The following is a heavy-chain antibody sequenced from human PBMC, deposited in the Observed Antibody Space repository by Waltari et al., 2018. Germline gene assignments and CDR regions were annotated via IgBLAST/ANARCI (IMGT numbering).Heavy chain of an antibody. CDR3: ARDFSHGYAYY. V-gene: IGHV3-7*01. J-gene: IGHJ4*02. CDR1: GFTFSSYW. Sequence: EVQLVESGGGLVQPGGSLRLSCAASGFTFSSYWMSWVRQAPGKGLEGVANIKQDGSEKYYVDSVKGRFTISRDNAKNSLYLQMNSLRAEDTAVYYCARDFSHGYAYYWGQGTLVTVSS. D-gene: IGHD2-2*01. CDR2: IKQDGSEK.